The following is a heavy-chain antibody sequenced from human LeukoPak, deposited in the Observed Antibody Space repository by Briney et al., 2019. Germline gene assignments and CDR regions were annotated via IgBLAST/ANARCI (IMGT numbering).Heavy chain of an antibody. CDR2: INHSGST. J-gene: IGHJ4*02. V-gene: IGHV4-34*01. CDR3: ARGPDSIAARLFDY. CDR1: GGSFSGCY. Sequence: SETLSLTCAVYGGSFSGCYWSWIRQPPGKGLEWIGEINHSGSTNYNPSLKSRVTISVDTSKNQFSLKLSSVTAADTAVYYCARGPDSIAARLFDYWGQGTLVTVSS. D-gene: IGHD6-6*01.